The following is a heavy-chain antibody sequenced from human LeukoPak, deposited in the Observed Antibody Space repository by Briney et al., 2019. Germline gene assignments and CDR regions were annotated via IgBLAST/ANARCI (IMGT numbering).Heavy chain of an antibody. V-gene: IGHV3-48*03. D-gene: IGHD3-10*02. J-gene: IGHJ6*04. CDR3: AELGITMIGGV. CDR2: ISSSGSTI. Sequence: GGSLRLSCAASGFTFSSFEMHWVRQAPGKGLEWISYISSSGSTIYYADSAKGRFTISRDNAKNSLYLQMNSLRAEDTAVYYCAELGITMIGGVWGKGTTVTISS. CDR1: GFTFSSFE.